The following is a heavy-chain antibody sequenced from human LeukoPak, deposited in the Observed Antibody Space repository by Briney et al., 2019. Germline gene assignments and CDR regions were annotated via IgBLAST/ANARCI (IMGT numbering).Heavy chain of an antibody. J-gene: IGHJ5*02. V-gene: IGHV6-1*01. CDR3: ARVPPRLPNWFDP. Sequence: SQTLSLTCAIPGDSVSSNSAAWNWIRQSPSRGLEWLGRTYYRSKWYNDYAVSVKSRITINPDTSKNQFSLKLSSVTAADTAVYYCARVPPRLPNWFDPWGQGTLVTVSS. CDR1: GDSVSSNSAA. CDR2: TYYRSKWYN.